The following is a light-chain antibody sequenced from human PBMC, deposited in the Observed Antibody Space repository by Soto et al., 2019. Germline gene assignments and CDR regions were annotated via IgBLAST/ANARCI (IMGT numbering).Light chain of an antibody. J-gene: IGLJ1*01. V-gene: IGLV2-14*01. CDR1: SSDVGGYNY. Sequence: QSVLTQPASVSGSPGQSITISCTGTSSDVGGYNYVSWYQQHPGKAPKLMIYEVSNRPSGVSNRFSGSKSGNTASLTISGLQHEEEPDYYCSSYDSSNTLVFGTGTKVTV. CDR3: SSYDSSNTLV. CDR2: EVS.